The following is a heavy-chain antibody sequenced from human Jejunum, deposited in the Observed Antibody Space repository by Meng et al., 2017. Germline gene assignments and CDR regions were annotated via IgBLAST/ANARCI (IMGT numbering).Heavy chain of an antibody. J-gene: IGHJ4*02. Sequence: QVQLPGSGPGLVRPSETLSLICTVSGGSVGSAGYQWGWIRQPPGRGLEWIGYADTNYNPSLKRRVTISLDTSRNLFSLSLTSVTAADTAVYYCARDSMGSLDYWGQGILVTVSS. D-gene: IGHD1-26*01. CDR2: ADT. V-gene: IGHV4-61*08. CDR1: GGSVGSAGYQ. CDR3: ARDSMGSLDY.